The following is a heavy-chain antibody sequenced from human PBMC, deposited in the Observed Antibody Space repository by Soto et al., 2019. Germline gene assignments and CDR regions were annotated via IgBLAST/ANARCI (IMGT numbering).Heavy chain of an antibody. Sequence: QLQLQESGPGLVKPSETLSLTCTVSGGSISSSSYYWGWIRQPPGKGLEWIGSIYYSGSTYYNPSLKSRVTISVDTSKNQFSLKLSSVTAADTAVYYCARHRRYSNYFDYWGQGTLVTVSS. CDR3: ARHRRYSNYFDY. D-gene: IGHD4-4*01. J-gene: IGHJ4*02. CDR1: GGSISSSSYY. V-gene: IGHV4-39*01. CDR2: IYYSGST.